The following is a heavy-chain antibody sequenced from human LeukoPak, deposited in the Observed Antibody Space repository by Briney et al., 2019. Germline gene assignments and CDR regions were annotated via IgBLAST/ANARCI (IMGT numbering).Heavy chain of an antibody. Sequence: PGGSLRLSCAASGFTFSNYGMSWVRQAPGKGLEWVSTISASDDDTLYGDSVRGRFTISRDNSKNTLYPQMNSLRAEDTAVYYCAKTFSWNFFDSWGQGTPVTVSS. D-gene: IGHD1-7*01. CDR1: GFTFSNYG. CDR3: AKTFSWNFFDS. J-gene: IGHJ4*02. V-gene: IGHV3-23*01. CDR2: ISASDDDT.